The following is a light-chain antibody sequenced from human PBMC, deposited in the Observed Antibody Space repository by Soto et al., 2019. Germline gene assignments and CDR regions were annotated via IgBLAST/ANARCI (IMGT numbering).Light chain of an antibody. CDR3: NSYTRSTKYV. Sequence: HSVLTQPASVSGSPGQSITVSCTGTSSDVGAYDYVSWYQHHPGKAPKLIIYEVTNRPSGVSNRFSGSKSGNTASLTISGLQAEDEADYYCNSYTRSTKYVFGTGTKVTVL. CDR2: EVT. V-gene: IGLV2-14*01. J-gene: IGLJ1*01. CDR1: SSDVGAYDY.